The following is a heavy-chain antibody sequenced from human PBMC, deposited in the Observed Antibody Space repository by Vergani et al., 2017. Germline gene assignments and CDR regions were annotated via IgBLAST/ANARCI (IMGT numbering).Heavy chain of an antibody. J-gene: IGHJ3*02. V-gene: IGHV4-31*11. CDR2: IYYSGST. CDR3: ARAPIGATMFGVVIIRFAFDI. CDR1: GGSISSGGYY. Sequence: QVQLQESGPGLVKPSQTLSLTCAVSGGSISSGGYYWSWIRQHPGKGLGWIGYIYYSGSTYYNPSLKSRVTISVDTSKNQFSLKLSAVTAADTAVYYCARAPIGATMFGVVIIRFAFDIWGQGTMVTVSS. D-gene: IGHD3-3*01.